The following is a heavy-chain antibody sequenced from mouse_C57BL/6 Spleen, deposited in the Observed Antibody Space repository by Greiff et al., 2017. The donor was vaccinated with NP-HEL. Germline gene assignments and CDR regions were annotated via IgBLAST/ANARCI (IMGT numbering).Heavy chain of an antibody. J-gene: IGHJ3*01. CDR1: GFTFSDYG. V-gene: IGHV5-17*01. Sequence: EVQRVESGGGLVKPGGSLKLSCAASGFTFSDYGMHWVRQAPEKGLEWVAYISSGSSTIYYADTVKGRFTISRDNAKNTLFLQRTSLRSEDTAMYYCASNYESWFAYWGQGTLVTVSA. CDR3: ASNYESWFAY. CDR2: ISSGSSTI. D-gene: IGHD2-1*01.